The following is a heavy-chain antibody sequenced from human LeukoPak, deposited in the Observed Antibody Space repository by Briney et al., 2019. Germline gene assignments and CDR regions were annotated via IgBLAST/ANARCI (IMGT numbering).Heavy chain of an antibody. CDR3: ASHSYGYNH. D-gene: IGHD3-16*01. J-gene: IGHJ5*02. Sequence: PGGSLRLSCAASGIIITSYWMSWVRQTPGEGLEWVANIKQDGSEKNYVDSVKGRFTIFRDNARNSLHLQMNSLRAEDTAVYYCASHSYGYNHWGQGTLVIVSS. CDR2: IKQDGSEK. V-gene: IGHV3-7*01. CDR1: GIIITSYW.